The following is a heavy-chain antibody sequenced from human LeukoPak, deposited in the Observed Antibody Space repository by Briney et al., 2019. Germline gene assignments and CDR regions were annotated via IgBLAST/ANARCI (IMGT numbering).Heavy chain of an antibody. CDR2: IKHSVST. CDR3: ARGLKYSSSSGVG. D-gene: IGHD6-6*01. CDR1: AVSLSGYY. J-gene: IGHJ4*02. V-gene: IGHV4-34*01. Sequence: PSETLSLTCAVYAVSLSGYYWSWIRPPPGRGLEWIGEIKHSVSTNYNPSLKSRATIPVDTSKNQFSLMLSSVTAAPTPVYYCARGLKYSSSSGVGWGQGTLGTV.